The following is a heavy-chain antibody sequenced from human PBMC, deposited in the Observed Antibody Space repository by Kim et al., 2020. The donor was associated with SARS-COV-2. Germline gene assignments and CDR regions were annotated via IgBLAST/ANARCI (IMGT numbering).Heavy chain of an antibody. CDR3: ARGAYYYDSSGYYGIAPFDY. CDR1: GGSISSGGYY. CDR2: IYYSGST. Sequence: SETLSLTCTVSGGSISSGGYYWSWIRQHPGKGLEWIGYIYYSGSTYYNPSLKSRVTISVDTSKNQFSLKLSSVTAADTAVYYCARGAYYYDSSGYYGIAPFDYWGQGTLVTVSS. J-gene: IGHJ4*02. V-gene: IGHV4-31*03. D-gene: IGHD3-22*01.